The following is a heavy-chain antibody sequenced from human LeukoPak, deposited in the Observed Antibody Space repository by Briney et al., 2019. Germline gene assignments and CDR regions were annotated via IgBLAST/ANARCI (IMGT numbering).Heavy chain of an antibody. CDR3: AKEKGFGYSPLDY. V-gene: IGHV3-23*01. CDR2: ISGRGDGT. CDR1: VFTFSNYA. D-gene: IGHD3-22*01. Sequence: GGSLRLSCAASVFTFSNYAMTWVRQAPGKGLEWISTISGRGDGTYYTDSVKGRFTISRDNSKNTVYLQMNNLRAEDTALYYCAKEKGFGYSPLDYWGQGTLVTVSA. J-gene: IGHJ4*02.